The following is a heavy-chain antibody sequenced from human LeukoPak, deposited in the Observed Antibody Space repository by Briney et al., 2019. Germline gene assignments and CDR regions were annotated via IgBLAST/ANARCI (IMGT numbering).Heavy chain of an antibody. CDR3: AKQARYSNFWSGYLYYFDY. D-gene: IGHD3-3*01. Sequence: GGSLRLSCAASGFTFNNYAASWVRQAPGKGLEWVSAFVGGDTTYYADSVKGRFTTSRDNSRNTLYLQMNTLRAEDTAVYYCAKQARYSNFWSGYLYYFDYWGQGTLVTVSS. CDR1: GFTFNNYA. V-gene: IGHV3-23*01. CDR2: FVGGDTT. J-gene: IGHJ4*02.